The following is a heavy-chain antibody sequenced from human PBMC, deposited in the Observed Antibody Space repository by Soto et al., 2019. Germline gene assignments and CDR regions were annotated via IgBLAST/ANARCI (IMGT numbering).Heavy chain of an antibody. V-gene: IGHV1-3*01. CDR1: GYTFTSYA. CDR3: ARDRGDYGDWWGYYFDY. CDR2: INAGNGNT. D-gene: IGHD4-17*01. Sequence: QVQLVQSGAEVKKPEASVKVSCKASGYTFTSYAMHCVRQAPGQMLEWMGWINAGNGNTKYSQKFQGRVTMTKATSASTAYMELSSLRSEDTAVYYCARDRGDYGDWWGYYFDYWGQGTLVTVSS. J-gene: IGHJ4*02.